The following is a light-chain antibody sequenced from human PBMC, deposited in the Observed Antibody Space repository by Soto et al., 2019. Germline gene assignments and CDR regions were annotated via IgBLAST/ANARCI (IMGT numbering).Light chain of an antibody. CDR1: QSISSW. Sequence: DLQMTQSPSTLSASXGDRVTITXXASQSISSWLAWYQQKPGKAPKLLIYDASSLESGVPSRFSGSGSGTEFTLTISSLQPDDFATYYCQQYNSYSWTFGQGTKVDIK. CDR3: QQYNSYSWT. CDR2: DAS. J-gene: IGKJ1*01. V-gene: IGKV1-5*01.